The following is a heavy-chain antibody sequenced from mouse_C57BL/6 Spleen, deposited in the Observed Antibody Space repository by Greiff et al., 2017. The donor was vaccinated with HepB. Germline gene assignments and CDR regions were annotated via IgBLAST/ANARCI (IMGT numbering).Heavy chain of an antibody. CDR3: ARALYYSNSDY. CDR2: IHPNSGST. CDR1: GYTFTSYW. Sequence: VQLQESGAELVKPGASVKLSCKASGYTFTSYWMHWVKQRPGQGLEWIGMIHPNSGSTNYNEKFKSKATLTVDKSSSTAYMQLSSLTSEDSAVYYCARALYYSNSDYWGQGTTLTVSS. D-gene: IGHD2-5*01. V-gene: IGHV1-64*01. J-gene: IGHJ2*01.